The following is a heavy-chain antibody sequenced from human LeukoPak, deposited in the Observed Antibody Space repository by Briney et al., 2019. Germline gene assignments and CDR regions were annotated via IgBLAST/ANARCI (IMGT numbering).Heavy chain of an antibody. V-gene: IGHV1-18*01. CDR1: GYSFPSYD. CDR2: ISGYNGNT. D-gene: IGHD4-17*01. Sequence: GASVKVSCKASGYSFPSYDITWVRQAPGQGLEWMGRISGYNGNTKYAQKFQGRVTMTTDTSTSTAYMDLRGLRSDDTAVYYCASWDYGETVDYWGQGTLVTVSS. CDR3: ASWDYGETVDY. J-gene: IGHJ4*02.